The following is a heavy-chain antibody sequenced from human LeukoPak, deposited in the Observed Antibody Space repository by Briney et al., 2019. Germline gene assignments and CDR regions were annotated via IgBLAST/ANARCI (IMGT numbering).Heavy chain of an antibody. D-gene: IGHD6-19*01. V-gene: IGHV3-23*01. CDR2: ISGSGGST. J-gene: IGHJ4*02. Sequence: SGGSLRLSCAASGFTFNSYAMSWVRQAPGKGLEWVSAISGSGGSTYYADSVKGRFTISRDNSKNTLYLQMNSLRAEDTAVYYCAKEKSSGWYYLYDYWGQGTLVTVSS. CDR1: GFTFNSYA. CDR3: AKEKSSGWYYLYDY.